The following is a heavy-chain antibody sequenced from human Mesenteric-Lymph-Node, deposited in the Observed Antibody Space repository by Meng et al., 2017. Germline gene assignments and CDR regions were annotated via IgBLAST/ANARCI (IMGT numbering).Heavy chain of an antibody. Sequence: LQGSGPGRGKPSETLSLTCAVSGGSISRSDWWSWVRQPPGKGLEWIGETSHSGSTNYSPSLKSRVTISLDKSKNQLSLKLNSVTAADTAVYYCASSDYYRSDYWGQGTLVTVSS. V-gene: IGHV4-4*02. D-gene: IGHD3-22*01. J-gene: IGHJ4*02. CDR2: TSHSGST. CDR1: GGSISRSDW. CDR3: ASSDYYRSDY.